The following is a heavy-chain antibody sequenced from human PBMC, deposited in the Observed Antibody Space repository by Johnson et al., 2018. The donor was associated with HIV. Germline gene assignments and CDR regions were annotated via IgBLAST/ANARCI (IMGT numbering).Heavy chain of an antibody. CDR1: GFTVSSHY. CDR2: IYSGGST. D-gene: IGHD6-19*01. Sequence: VQVVESGGGLIQPGGSLRLSCAASGFTVSSHYMSWVRQAPGTGLEWVSAIYSGGSTYYADSVKGRFTISRDNSKNTQYLQMNSLRADDTAVYYCAKVYSSGWFFDIWGQGTMVTVSS. V-gene: IGHV3-53*01. J-gene: IGHJ3*02. CDR3: AKVYSSGWFFDI.